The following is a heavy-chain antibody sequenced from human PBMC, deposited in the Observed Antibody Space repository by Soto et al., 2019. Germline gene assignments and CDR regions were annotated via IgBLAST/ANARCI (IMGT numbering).Heavy chain of an antibody. CDR3: ARELANYFDY. Sequence: SETLSLTCTVSGGSISSYYWSWIRQPPGKGLEWIGYIYYSGSTNYNPSLKSRVTISVDTSKNQFSLKLSSVTAADTAVYYCARELANYFDYWGQGTLVTVSS. D-gene: IGHD6-13*01. V-gene: IGHV4-59*01. CDR1: GGSISSYY. CDR2: IYYSGST. J-gene: IGHJ4*02.